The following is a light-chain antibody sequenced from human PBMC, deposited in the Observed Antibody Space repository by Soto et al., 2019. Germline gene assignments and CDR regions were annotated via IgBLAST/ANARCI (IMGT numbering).Light chain of an antibody. CDR3: QQDGSSPET. J-gene: IGKJ1*01. CDR2: GAS. Sequence: VPTQCPGPLSFSPGERATLSCRSSQSVSSSYLAWYQQKPGQAPRLLIYGASSRATGIPDRFSGSGSGTDFTLTIIRLEPEDFAVYYCQQDGSSPETFGQGTKVDVK. V-gene: IGKV3-20*01. CDR1: QSVSSSY.